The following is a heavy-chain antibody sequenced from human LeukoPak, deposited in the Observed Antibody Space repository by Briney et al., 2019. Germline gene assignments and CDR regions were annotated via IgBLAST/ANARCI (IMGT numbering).Heavy chain of an antibody. CDR1: GGSISSGDYY. J-gene: IGHJ4*02. V-gene: IGHV4-30-4*08. Sequence: SETLSLTCTVSGGSISSGDYYWSWIRQPPGKGLEWIGYIYYSGSTYYNPSLKSRVTISVDTSKNQFSLKLSSATAADTAVYYCARVTVRFDRDYWGQGTLVTVSS. D-gene: IGHD3-16*01. CDR2: IYYSGST. CDR3: ARVTVRFDRDY.